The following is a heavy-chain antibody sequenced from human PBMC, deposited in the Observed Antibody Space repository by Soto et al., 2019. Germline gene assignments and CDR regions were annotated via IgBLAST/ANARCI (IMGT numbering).Heavy chain of an antibody. J-gene: IGHJ4*02. V-gene: IGHV1-18*01. CDR2: ISGYNINT. D-gene: IGHD1-26*01. Sequence: QVRLVQSGPEVKKPGASVRVSCKASGYTFANYGITWVRQTSEQGLEWLGWISGYNINTLYAQKFEGRVTLTTDKSTSTVYMELRSLKSDDTAIYFCARERRWEPLLYWGQGTLVTVSS. CDR3: ARERRWEPLLY. CDR1: GYTFANYG.